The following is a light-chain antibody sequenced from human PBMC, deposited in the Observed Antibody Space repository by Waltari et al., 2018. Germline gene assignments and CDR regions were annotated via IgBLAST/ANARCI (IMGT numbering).Light chain of an antibody. V-gene: IGKV3-20*01. J-gene: IGKJ1*01. CDR1: QSVSKY. CDR3: QKYDSLPAT. Sequence: EIVLTQSPGSLSLSPGERATLSCRASQSVSKYLAWYQQKPGQAPRLLIYHASSRATGIPDRFSGNGFGTDFSLTISRLEPEDFAVYYCQKYDSLPATFGQGTKVEIK. CDR2: HAS.